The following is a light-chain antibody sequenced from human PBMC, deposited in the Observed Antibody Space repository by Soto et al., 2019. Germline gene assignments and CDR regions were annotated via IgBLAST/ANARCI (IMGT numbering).Light chain of an antibody. V-gene: IGKV1-5*01. CDR2: DAS. Sequence: DIQMTQSPSTLSASVGDRVTITCRASQSISSWLAWYQQKPGKAPKLLIYDASSLESGVPSRFSGSGSGTEFTLTISRLQPEDFATYYCQQTYNPPRTFGQGTKVDIK. CDR3: QQTYNPPRT. CDR1: QSISSW. J-gene: IGKJ1*01.